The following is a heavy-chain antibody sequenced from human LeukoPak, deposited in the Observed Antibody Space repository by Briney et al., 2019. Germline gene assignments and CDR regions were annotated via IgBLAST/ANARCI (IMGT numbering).Heavy chain of an antibody. J-gene: IGHJ6*03. Sequence: SETLSLTCVVSDYSITSGFYWGWIRQPPGKGLEWIGTIYHSGNTYYNPSLKSRVTISIDTSKNQFSLKLSSVTVADTAVYYCARDVGVYYYYYMDVWGKGTTVTVSS. V-gene: IGHV4-38-2*02. D-gene: IGHD1-26*01. CDR2: IYHSGNT. CDR1: DYSITSGFY. CDR3: ARDVGVYYYYYMDV.